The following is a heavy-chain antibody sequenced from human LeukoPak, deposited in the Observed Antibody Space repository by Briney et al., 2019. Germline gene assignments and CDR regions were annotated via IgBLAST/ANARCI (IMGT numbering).Heavy chain of an antibody. D-gene: IGHD2-21*01. CDR3: ARNCGGDCFIPYFDY. CDR2: IIPIFGTA. Sequence: SVKVSCKASGGTFTSYAISWVRQAPGQGLEWMGGIIPIFGTANYAQKFQGRVTITADESTSTAYMELRSLRSEDTAVYYCARNCGGDCFIPYFDYWGQGTLVTVSS. CDR1: GGTFTSYA. J-gene: IGHJ4*02. V-gene: IGHV1-69*13.